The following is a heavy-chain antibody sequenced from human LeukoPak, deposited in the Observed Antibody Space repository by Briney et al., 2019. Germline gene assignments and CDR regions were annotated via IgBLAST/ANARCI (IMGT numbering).Heavy chain of an antibody. D-gene: IGHD1-26*01. V-gene: IGHV3-48*03. CDR3: ARDLTLGRDY. Sequence: GGSLRLSCAASGFTFSSYEMNWVRQAPGKGLEWVSYISSSGSTIYYADSVKGRFTISRGNAKNSLYLQMNSLRAEDTAVYYCARDLTLGRDYWGQGTLVTVSS. CDR1: GFTFSSYE. CDR2: ISSSGSTI. J-gene: IGHJ4*02.